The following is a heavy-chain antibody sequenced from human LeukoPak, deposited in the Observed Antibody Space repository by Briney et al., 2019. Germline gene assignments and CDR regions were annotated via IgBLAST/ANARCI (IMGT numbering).Heavy chain of an antibody. Sequence: ASVKVSCKASGYTFTGYYMHWVRQAPGQGLEWMGWINPDSGGTNYAQNFQGWVTMTRDTSISTAYMELSRLRSDDTAVYYCARVGDTPFDYWGQGTLVTASS. CDR2: INPDSGGT. J-gene: IGHJ4*02. CDR3: ARVGDTPFDY. V-gene: IGHV1-2*04. CDR1: GYTFTGYY. D-gene: IGHD2-21*01.